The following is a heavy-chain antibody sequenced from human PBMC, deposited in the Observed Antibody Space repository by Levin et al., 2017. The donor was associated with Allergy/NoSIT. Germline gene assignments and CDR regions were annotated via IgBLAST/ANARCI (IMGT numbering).Heavy chain of an antibody. J-gene: IGHJ4*02. CDR3: TRSRSTMVRGVISYFDY. CDR1: GSTFGDYA. CDR2: IRSKAYGGTT. Sequence: TGGSLRLSCTASGSTFGDYAMSWFRQAPGKGLEWVGFIRSKAYGGTTEYAASVKGRFTISRDDCKSIAYLQMNSLKTEDTAVYYCTRSRSTMVRGVISYFDYWGQGTLVTVSS. D-gene: IGHD3-10*01. V-gene: IGHV3-49*03.